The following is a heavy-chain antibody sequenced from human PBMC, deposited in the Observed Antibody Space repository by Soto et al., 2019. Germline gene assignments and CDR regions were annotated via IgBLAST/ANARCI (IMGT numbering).Heavy chain of an antibody. D-gene: IGHD6-19*01. CDR2: ISSSSSTI. Sequence: EVQLVESGGCLVQPGGSLRLSCAASGFTFSSYSMNWVRQAPGKGLEWVSYISSSSSTIYYADSVKGRFTISRDNAKNSLYLQMNSLRDEDTAVYYCARDLGPRGYSSGWYVPYFDYWGQGTLVTVSS. CDR1: GFTFSSYS. V-gene: IGHV3-48*02. CDR3: ARDLGPRGYSSGWYVPYFDY. J-gene: IGHJ4*02.